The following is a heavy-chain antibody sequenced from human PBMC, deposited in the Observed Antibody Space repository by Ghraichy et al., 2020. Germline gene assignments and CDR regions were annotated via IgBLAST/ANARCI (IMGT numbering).Heavy chain of an antibody. D-gene: IGHD2-2*01. CDR2: MNQDGSEM. CDR3: AREAHASFDY. CDR1: GFTFSNYW. V-gene: IGHV3-7*03. J-gene: IGHJ4*02. Sequence: GESLNISCVDSGFTFSNYWMSWVRQAPGKGLEWVANMNQDGSEMYHVDSVKGRFTISRDNAKNSLYLQMSSLRVEATAVYYCAREAHASFDYWGQGTLVIVSS.